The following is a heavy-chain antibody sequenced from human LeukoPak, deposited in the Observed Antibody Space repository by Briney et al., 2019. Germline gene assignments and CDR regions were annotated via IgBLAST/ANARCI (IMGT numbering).Heavy chain of an antibody. CDR1: GYTFTSYG. J-gene: IGHJ5*02. V-gene: IGHV1-18*01. D-gene: IGHD6-13*01. CDR2: ISAYNGNT. Sequence: ASVKVSCKASGYTFTSYGISWVRQAPGQGLEWMGWISAYNGNTNYAQKLQGRVTMTTDTSTSTAYMELRSLRSDDTAVYYCARGGGVCIAAAGNGFDPWGQGTLVTVSP. CDR3: ARGGGVCIAAAGNGFDP.